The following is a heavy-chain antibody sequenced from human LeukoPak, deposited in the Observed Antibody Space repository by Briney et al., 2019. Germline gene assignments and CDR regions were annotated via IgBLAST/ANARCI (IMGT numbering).Heavy chain of an antibody. Sequence: GGSLRLSCAASGFTFSNAWMSWVRQAPGKGLEWAGRIKSKTDAGTIDYAAPVKGRFTISRDNSKNTLYLQMNSLRAEDTAVYYCARTRSSGWYEGPYYGMDVWGQGTTVTVSS. CDR3: ARTRSSGWYEGPYYGMDV. CDR2: IKSKTDAGTI. V-gene: IGHV3-15*01. D-gene: IGHD6-19*01. J-gene: IGHJ6*02. CDR1: GFTFSNAW.